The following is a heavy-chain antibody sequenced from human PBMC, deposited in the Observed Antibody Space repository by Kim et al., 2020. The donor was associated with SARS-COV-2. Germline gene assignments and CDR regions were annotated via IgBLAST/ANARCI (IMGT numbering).Heavy chain of an antibody. J-gene: IGHJ2*01. CDR3: ARFVGITMVRGVMRYFDL. V-gene: IGHV4-34*01. Sequence: SETLSLTCAVYGGSFSGYYWSWIRQPPGKGLEWIGEINHSGSTNYNPSLKSRVTISVDTSKNQFSLKLSSVTAADTAVYYCARFVGITMVRGVMRYFDLWGRGTLVTVSS. CDR2: INHSGST. D-gene: IGHD3-10*01. CDR1: GGSFSGYY.